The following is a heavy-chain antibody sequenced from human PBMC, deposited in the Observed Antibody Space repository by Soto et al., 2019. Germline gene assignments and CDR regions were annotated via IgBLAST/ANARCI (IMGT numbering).Heavy chain of an antibody. D-gene: IGHD6-6*01. CDR2: INAGNGNT. V-gene: IGHV1-3*01. CDR1: GYTFTSYA. J-gene: IGHJ4*02. Sequence: QVQLVQSGAEVKKPGASVKVSCKASGYTFTSYAMHWVRQAPGQSLEWMGWINAGNGNTKYSQKFQGRVTITRDTPASTAYMELSSLRSEDTAVYYCARDRYSSSSVPGYYLDYWGQGTLVAVSS. CDR3: ARDRYSSSSVPGYYLDY.